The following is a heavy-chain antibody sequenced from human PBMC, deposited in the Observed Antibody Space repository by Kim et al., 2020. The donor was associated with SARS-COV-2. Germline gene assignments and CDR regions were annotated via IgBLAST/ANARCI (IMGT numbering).Heavy chain of an antibody. CDR2: ISGRGHLT. D-gene: IGHD6-13*01. J-gene: IGHJ4*02. Sequence: GGSLRLSCAATGFIFNNYAMTWVRQAPGQGLEWVSAISGRGHLTFFADSVKGRFTISRDNSKNTLYLQMNRLRADDTAVYYCAKGKGSPYYFDYWGRGTLVTVSS. CDR1: GFIFNNYA. V-gene: IGHV3-23*01. CDR3: AKGKGSPYYFDY.